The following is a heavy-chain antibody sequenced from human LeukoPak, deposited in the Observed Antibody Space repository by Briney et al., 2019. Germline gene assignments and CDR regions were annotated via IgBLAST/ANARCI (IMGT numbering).Heavy chain of an antibody. CDR1: GGSISSSSYY. Sequence: PSGTLSLTCTVSGGSISSSSYYWGWIRQPPGEGLEWIGSIYYSGSTYYNPSLKSRVTISVDTSKNQFSLKLSSVTAADTAVYYCARGGIAARLPDYWGQGTLVTVSS. J-gene: IGHJ4*02. CDR2: IYYSGST. V-gene: IGHV4-39*01. CDR3: ARGGIAARLPDY. D-gene: IGHD6-6*01.